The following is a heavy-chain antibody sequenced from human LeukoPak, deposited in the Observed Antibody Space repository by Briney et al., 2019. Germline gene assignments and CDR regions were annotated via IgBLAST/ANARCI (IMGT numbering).Heavy chain of an antibody. Sequence: PGRSLRLSCAASGFTFSGYAIHWVRQAPGKGLEWVAVISYDGSNKYYADSVKGRFTISRDNSKNTLYLQMNSLRAEDTAVYYCARGPARLILYFDYWGQGTLVTVSS. CDR2: ISYDGSNK. J-gene: IGHJ4*02. CDR1: GFTFSGYA. CDR3: ARGPARLILYFDY. D-gene: IGHD2-8*01. V-gene: IGHV3-30-3*01.